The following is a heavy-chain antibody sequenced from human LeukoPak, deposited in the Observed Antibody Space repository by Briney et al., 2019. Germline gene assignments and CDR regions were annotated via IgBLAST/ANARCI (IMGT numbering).Heavy chain of an antibody. J-gene: IGHJ4*02. D-gene: IGHD2-2*01. CDR3: ARVKGSSTFDY. CDR2: ISYDGSNK. Sequence: GRSLRLSCAASGFTFSSYTMHWVHQAPGKGLEWVAVISYDGSNKYYADSVKGRFTISRDNSKNTLYLQMNSLRAEDTAVYYCARVKGSSTFDYWGQGTLVTVSS. CDR1: GFTFSSYT. V-gene: IGHV3-30-3*01.